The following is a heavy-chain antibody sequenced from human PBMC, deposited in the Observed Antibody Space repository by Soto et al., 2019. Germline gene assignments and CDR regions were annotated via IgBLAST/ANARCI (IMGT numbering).Heavy chain of an antibody. CDR2: ISGSGSDT. J-gene: IGHJ4*02. D-gene: IGHD6-19*01. CDR3: AKVYRIAVAATYDY. V-gene: IGHV3-23*01. Sequence: GGSLRLSCVASGFTFSSYAMTWVRQAPGKGLEWVSGISGSGSDTYSADSVRGRFTISRDNSKNTVYLQMTSLRAEDTAVYYCAKVYRIAVAATYDYWGQGTLVTVSS. CDR1: GFTFSSYA.